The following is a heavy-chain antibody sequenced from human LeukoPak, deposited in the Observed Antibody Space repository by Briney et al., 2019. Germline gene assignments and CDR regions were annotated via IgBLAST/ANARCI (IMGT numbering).Heavy chain of an antibody. V-gene: IGHV1-69*13. CDR1: GGTFSSYA. CDR2: IIPIFGTA. Sequence: ASVKVSCKASGGTFSSYAISWVRQAPGQGLEWMGGIIPIFGTASYAQKFQGRVTITADESTSTAYMELSSLRSEDTAVYYCARDPPQGLLWFGESENWFDPWGQGTLVTVSS. J-gene: IGHJ5*02. CDR3: ARDPPQGLLWFGESENWFDP. D-gene: IGHD3-10*01.